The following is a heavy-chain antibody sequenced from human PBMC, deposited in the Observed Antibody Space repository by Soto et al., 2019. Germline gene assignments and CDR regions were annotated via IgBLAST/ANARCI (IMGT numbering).Heavy chain of an antibody. CDR3: ARHGAY. CDR1: GVSISNTSYY. Sequence: QLQLQESGPGLVKPSDTLSLTGSVSGVSISNTSYYWGWIRQPPGKGLEWVGTIYFSGSTFYNPSLKSRVTISIDTSKNQFSLRLSSVTAADTAVYYCARHGAYLGQGTLVTVSS. D-gene: IGHD3-10*01. V-gene: IGHV4-39*01. CDR2: IYFSGST. J-gene: IGHJ4*02.